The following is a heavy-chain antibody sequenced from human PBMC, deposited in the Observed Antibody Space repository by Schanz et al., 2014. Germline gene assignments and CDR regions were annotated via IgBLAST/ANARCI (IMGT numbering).Heavy chain of an antibody. D-gene: IGHD4-17*01. CDR3: ARDEAMTMVTTDYYYGMDV. J-gene: IGHJ6*02. CDR1: GYTFTSYG. CDR2: ISAYNGDT. Sequence: QVQLVQSGAEVKKPGASVKVSCKASGYTFTSYGISWVRQAPGQGLEWMGWISAYNGDTNYAQKLQGRVTMTTDTSTSTAYMELRSLRSDDTAVYYCARDEAMTMVTTDYYYGMDVWGQGTTVIVSS. V-gene: IGHV1-18*01.